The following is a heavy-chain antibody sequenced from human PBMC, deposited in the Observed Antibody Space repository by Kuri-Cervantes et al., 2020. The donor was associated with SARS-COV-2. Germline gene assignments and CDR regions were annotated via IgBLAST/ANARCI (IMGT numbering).Heavy chain of an antibody. Sequence: SVKVSCKASGGTFSSYAIGWVRQAPGQGLEWMGRIIPILGTANYAQKFQGRVTITADKSTSTAYMELSSLRSEDTAVYYCARAKGTLGFFDYWGQGTLVTVSS. V-gene: IGHV1-69*04. D-gene: IGHD1-7*01. CDR1: GGTFSSYA. J-gene: IGHJ4*02. CDR3: ARAKGTLGFFDY. CDR2: IIPILGTA.